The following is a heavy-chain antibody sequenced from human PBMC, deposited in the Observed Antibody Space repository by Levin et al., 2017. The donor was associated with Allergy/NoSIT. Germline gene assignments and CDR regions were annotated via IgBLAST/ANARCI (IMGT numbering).Heavy chain of an antibody. J-gene: IGHJ4*02. V-gene: IGHV3-7*04. CDR2: IKQDGSEK. CDR1: GFTFSSYW. D-gene: IGHD2-2*03. Sequence: ETLSLTCAASGFTFSSYWMSWVRQAPGKGLEWVTNIKQDGSEKYHVDSVKGRFTISRDNAKNSLYLQMNSLRAEDTAVYYCARDNGYCSSTSCPGVYWGQGTLVTVSS. CDR3: ARDNGYCSSTSCPGVY.